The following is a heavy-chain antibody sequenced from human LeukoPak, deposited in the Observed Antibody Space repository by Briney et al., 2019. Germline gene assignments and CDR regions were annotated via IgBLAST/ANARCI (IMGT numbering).Heavy chain of an antibody. CDR1: GFTVSDYY. J-gene: IGHJ4*02. CDR2: ISSSGSTI. CDR3: ARLLWFGDIMGYYFDY. Sequence: PGGSLRLSCAASGFTVSDYYMSWIRQAPGKGLEWGSYISSSGSTIYYADSVKGRFTISRDNAKNSLYLQMNSLRAEDTAVYYCARLLWFGDIMGYYFDYWGQGTLVTVSS. V-gene: IGHV3-11*01. D-gene: IGHD3-10*01.